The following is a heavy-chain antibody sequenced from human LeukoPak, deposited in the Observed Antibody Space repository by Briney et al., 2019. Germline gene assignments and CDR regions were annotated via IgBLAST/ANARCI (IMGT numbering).Heavy chain of an antibody. CDR3: ARMGELLGLVSDY. V-gene: IGHV4-39*01. CDR1: GGSISSSSYY. Sequence: SETLSLTCTVSGGSISSSSYYWGWIRQPPGKGLEWIGSIYYSGSTYYNPSLKSRVTISVDTSKNQFSLKLSSVTAADTAVYYCARMGELLGLVSDYWGQGILVTVSS. D-gene: IGHD1-26*01. J-gene: IGHJ4*02. CDR2: IYYSGST.